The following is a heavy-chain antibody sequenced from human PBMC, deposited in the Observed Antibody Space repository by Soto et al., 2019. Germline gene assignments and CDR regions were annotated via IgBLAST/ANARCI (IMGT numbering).Heavy chain of an antibody. CDR1: GYSFTIYC. J-gene: IGHJ4*02. Sequence: GESLKISCNGSGYSFTIYCISLVLRMPGKGLEWMGRIDPSDSYTNYSPSFQGHVTISADKSISTAYLQWSSLKASDTAMYYCAQTPDSSGYSFDYWGQGTLVTVSS. V-gene: IGHV5-10-1*01. CDR2: IDPSDSYT. D-gene: IGHD3-22*01. CDR3: AQTPDSSGYSFDY.